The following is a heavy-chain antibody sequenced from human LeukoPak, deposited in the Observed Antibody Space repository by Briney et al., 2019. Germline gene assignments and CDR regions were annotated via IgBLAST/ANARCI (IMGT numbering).Heavy chain of an antibody. D-gene: IGHD6-6*01. CDR1: GFTFGGYW. V-gene: IGHV3-7*01. CDR2: IKYDGSEK. J-gene: IGHJ4*02. Sequence: GGSLRLSCGASGFTFGGYWMYWVRQAPGKGLEWVANIKYDGSEKNYVDSVKGRFTISRDNAKNSLYLQMNSLRAEDTAVYYCARDGVSSSPDFDYWAQGTLVTVSS. CDR3: ARDGVSSSPDFDY.